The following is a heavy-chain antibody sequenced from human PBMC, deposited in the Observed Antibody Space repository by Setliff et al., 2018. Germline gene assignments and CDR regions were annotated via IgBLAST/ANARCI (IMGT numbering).Heavy chain of an antibody. J-gene: IGHJ4*02. CDR2: IYRNGNT. D-gene: IGHD5-18*01. Sequence: PSETLSLTCSVSDFSINSGYYWGWIRQSPGEGLEWIGSIYRNGNTYYNPSLKSRVTISVDTSKNQFSLKLSSVTAADTAVYYCARSIGLWFVDWGQGTLVTVSS. V-gene: IGHV4-38-2*01. CDR1: DFSINSGYY. CDR3: ARSIGLWFVD.